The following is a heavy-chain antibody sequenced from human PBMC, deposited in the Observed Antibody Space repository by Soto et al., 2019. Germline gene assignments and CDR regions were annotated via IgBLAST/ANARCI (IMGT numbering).Heavy chain of an antibody. CDR1: GDSISSGGHY. J-gene: IGHJ6*02. CDR2: IYYSGST. Sequence: QVQLQESGPGLVKPSQTLSLTCTVSGDSISSGGHYWSWIRQHPGKGLEWIGYIYYSGSTYYNPSLKXXVXILXDTSQTQFSLKLSSVTAADTAVYYCARGSPYGMDVWGQGTTVTVSS. D-gene: IGHD1-26*01. V-gene: IGHV4-31*01. CDR3: ARGSPYGMDV.